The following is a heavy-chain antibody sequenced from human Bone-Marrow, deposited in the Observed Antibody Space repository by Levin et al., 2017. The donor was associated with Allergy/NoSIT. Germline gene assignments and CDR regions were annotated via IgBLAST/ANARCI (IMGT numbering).Heavy chain of an antibody. CDR1: GGSISSSSYY. J-gene: IGHJ5*01. CDR3: VRHCPCIIDSCYFAS. D-gene: IGHD2-2*01. V-gene: IGHV4-39*01. CDR2: MHYSGRR. Sequence: PSETLSLTCTVSGGSISSSSYYWAWLRQPPGKALEWIGSMHYSGRRNYKPSLRSRVTISVDTSKNYFSLRLTSVTAEDTAVYYCVRHCPCIIDSCYFASWGQGTLVTVSS.